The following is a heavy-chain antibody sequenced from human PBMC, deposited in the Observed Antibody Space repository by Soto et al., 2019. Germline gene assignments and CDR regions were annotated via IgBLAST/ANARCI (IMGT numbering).Heavy chain of an antibody. CDR1: GYTFTGYY. CDR3: ARPYSSGWSNWFDP. J-gene: IGHJ5*02. CDR2: INPNSGGT. V-gene: IGHV1-2*02. Sequence: ASVKVSCKASGYTFTGYYMHWVRQAPGQGLEWMGWINPNSGGTNYAQKFQGRVTMTRDTSISTAYMELSRLRSDDTAVYYCARPYSSGWSNWFDPWGQGTLVTVSS. D-gene: IGHD6-19*01.